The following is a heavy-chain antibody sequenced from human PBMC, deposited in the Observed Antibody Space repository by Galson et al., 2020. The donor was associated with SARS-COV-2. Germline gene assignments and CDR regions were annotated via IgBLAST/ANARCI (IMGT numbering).Heavy chain of an antibody. Sequence: SETLSLTCAVSGGSISSSNWWSWVRQPPGKGLEWIGEIYHSGSTNYNPSLKSRVTISVDKSKNQFSLKLSSVTAADTAVYYCARVIAITIFGVVIPTHPNYMDVWGKGTTVTVSS. V-gene: IGHV4-4*02. CDR3: ARVIAITIFGVVIPTHPNYMDV. D-gene: IGHD3-3*01. CDR1: GGSISSSNW. CDR2: IYHSGST. J-gene: IGHJ6*03.